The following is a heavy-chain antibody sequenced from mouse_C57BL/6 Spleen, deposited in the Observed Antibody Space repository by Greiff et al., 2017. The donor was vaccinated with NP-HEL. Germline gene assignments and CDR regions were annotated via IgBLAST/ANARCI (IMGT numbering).Heavy chain of an antibody. CDR3: ARSSVITTVGGYFDY. CDR2: IFPGSGST. V-gene: IGHV1-75*01. J-gene: IGHJ2*01. D-gene: IGHD1-1*01. Sequence: VQLQQSGPELVKPGASVKISCKASGYTFTDYYINWVKQRPGQGLEWIGWIFPGSGSTYYNEKFKGKATLTVDKSSSTAYMLLSSLTSEDSAVYFCARSSVITTVGGYFDYWGQGTTLTVSS. CDR1: GYTFTDYY.